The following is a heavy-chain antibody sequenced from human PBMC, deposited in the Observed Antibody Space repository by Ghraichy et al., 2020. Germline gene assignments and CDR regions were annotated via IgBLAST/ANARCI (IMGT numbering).Heavy chain of an antibody. CDR2: ISGSGSST. Sequence: GGSLRLSCAASGFTFSSYAMSWVRQAPGKGLEWVSVISGSGSSTYYADSVKGRFTISRDNAKNTLYLQMNSLRAEDTAVYYCAKDASCSSISCYLYYGMDVWGQGTTVTVSS. J-gene: IGHJ6*02. V-gene: IGHV3-23*01. CDR3: AKDASCSSISCYLYYGMDV. D-gene: IGHD2-2*01. CDR1: GFTFSSYA.